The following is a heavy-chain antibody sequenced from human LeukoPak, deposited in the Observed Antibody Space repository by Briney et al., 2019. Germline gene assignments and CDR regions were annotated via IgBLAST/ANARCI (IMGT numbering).Heavy chain of an antibody. D-gene: IGHD3-22*01. CDR1: GGSISSYY. CDR2: IYYSGST. J-gene: IGHJ4*03. CDR3: ARERANYDSSGYYYFDY. Sequence: SETLSLTCTVSGGSISSYYWSWIRQPPGKGLEWIGYIYYSGSTNYNPSLKSRVTISVDTSKNQFSLKLSSVTAADTAVYYCARERANYDSSGYYYFDYWGQGTTVTVSS. V-gene: IGHV4-59*01.